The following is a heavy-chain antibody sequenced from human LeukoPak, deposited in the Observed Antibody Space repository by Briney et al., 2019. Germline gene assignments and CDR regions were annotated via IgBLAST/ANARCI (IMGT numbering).Heavy chain of an antibody. J-gene: IGHJ4*02. Sequence: GGSLRLSFAAPGSTFSSYWISGFRKAPRKGLKGVDNIKQDGRETYYVDSVKGRFTISRDNAKNSLYLQMNSLRAEDTAVYYCARDLIVGAPGEDYWGQGTLVIVSS. CDR1: GSTFSSYW. D-gene: IGHD1-26*01. CDR2: IKQDGRET. V-gene: IGHV3-7*01. CDR3: ARDLIVGAPGEDY.